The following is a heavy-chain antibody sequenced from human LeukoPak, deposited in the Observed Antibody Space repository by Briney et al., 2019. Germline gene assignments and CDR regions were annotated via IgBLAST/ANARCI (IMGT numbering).Heavy chain of an antibody. Sequence: QPGGSLRLSCAASGFSFSSSWMNWVRQAPGKGLQWVANIKEDGSERHYLDSMKGRFTISRDNAKKSLYLEMNSLREDDTAVYYCVRGGWEQRSSFFDVWGQGTVVTVCS. CDR2: IKEDGSER. J-gene: IGHJ3*01. CDR1: GFSFSSSW. V-gene: IGHV3-7*04. CDR3: VRGGWEQRSSFFDV. D-gene: IGHD1/OR15-1a*01.